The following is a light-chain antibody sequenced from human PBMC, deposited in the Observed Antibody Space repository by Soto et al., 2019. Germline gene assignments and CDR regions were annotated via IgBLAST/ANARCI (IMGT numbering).Light chain of an antibody. Sequence: QSVLTQPASVSGSPGQSITISCTGTTSDVGGYNFVSWYQQHPGTAPKLMIYEVSNRPSGVSNRFSGSKSGNTASLTISGLQAEDEADYYCSSYTGSSTVIFGGGTKVTVL. V-gene: IGLV2-14*01. J-gene: IGLJ2*01. CDR3: SSYTGSSTVI. CDR2: EVS. CDR1: TSDVGGYNF.